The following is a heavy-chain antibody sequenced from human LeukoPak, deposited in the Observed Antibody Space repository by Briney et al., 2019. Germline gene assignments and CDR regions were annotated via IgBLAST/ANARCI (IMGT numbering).Heavy chain of an antibody. CDR3: ARHREGRFSGSYCDY. Sequence: PSETLSLTCTVSGGCISRYYWSWIGQPPGKGLHWIGYIYYSGSTNYTPSLKSRVTISLDTSKNQFSLKLSTVTAADTAVYYCARHREGRFSGSYCDYWGQGTLVTVSS. D-gene: IGHD1-26*01. J-gene: IGHJ4*02. V-gene: IGHV4-59*08. CDR2: IYYSGST. CDR1: GGCISRYY.